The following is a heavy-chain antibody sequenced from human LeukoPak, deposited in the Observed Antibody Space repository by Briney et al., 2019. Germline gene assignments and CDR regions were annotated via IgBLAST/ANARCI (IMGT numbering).Heavy chain of an antibody. D-gene: IGHD6-19*01. CDR1: GASISSYY. V-gene: IGHV4-59*01. CDR3: AREGYASGWNDY. J-gene: IGHJ4*02. CDR2: IYYSGST. Sequence: SETLSLTCAVSGASISSYYWSWIRQPPGKGLEWIGSIYYSGSTNYNPSLKSRVTISLDTSMNQFSLKLSSVTAADTAVYYCAREGYASGWNDYWGQGTLVTVSS.